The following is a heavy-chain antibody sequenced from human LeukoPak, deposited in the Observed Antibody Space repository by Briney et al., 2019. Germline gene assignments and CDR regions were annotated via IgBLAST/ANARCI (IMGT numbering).Heavy chain of an antibody. V-gene: IGHV3-73*01. CDR1: GFTFSGFA. CDR3: TTGVRLGKGSYDVSY. CDR2: IRSKANSYAT. D-gene: IGHD1-26*01. Sequence: GGSLRLSCAASGFTFSGFAMHWVRQASGKGLEWVGRIRSKANSYATAYAASVKGRFTISRDDSKNTLYLQMNSLKTEDTAVYYCTTGVRLGKGSYDVSYWGQGTLVTVSS. J-gene: IGHJ4*02.